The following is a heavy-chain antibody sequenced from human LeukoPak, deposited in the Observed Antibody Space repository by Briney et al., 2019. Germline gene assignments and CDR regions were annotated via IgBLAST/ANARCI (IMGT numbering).Heavy chain of an antibody. V-gene: IGHV4-59*11. CDR2: IHNSGSI. D-gene: IGHD6-13*01. J-gene: IGHJ5*02. CDR1: GGSISSHY. CDR3: ARWLYSSSWSRCFDP. Sequence: SETLSLTCSVSGGSISSHYWTWIRQPPGKGLEWIGYIHNSGSINYNPSLKSRVTISVDTSRNQFSLKLTSVTAADTAVYYCARWLYSSSWSRCFDPSGQGTLVTVSS.